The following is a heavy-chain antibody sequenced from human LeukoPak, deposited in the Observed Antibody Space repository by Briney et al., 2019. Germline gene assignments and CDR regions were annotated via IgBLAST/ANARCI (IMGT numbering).Heavy chain of an antibody. J-gene: IGHJ3*02. V-gene: IGHV3-53*01. Sequence: PGGSLRLSCAASGFTVSRKYTAWVRQAPGKGLEWVSTLYTDGKTYYTDSVEGRFTISRDEFQNTLDLQMNFLRAEDTAVYYCAKTRSTNPDDAFDIWGHGTLVTVSS. CDR2: LYTDGKT. D-gene: IGHD5/OR15-5a*01. CDR1: GFTVSRKY. CDR3: AKTRSTNPDDAFDI.